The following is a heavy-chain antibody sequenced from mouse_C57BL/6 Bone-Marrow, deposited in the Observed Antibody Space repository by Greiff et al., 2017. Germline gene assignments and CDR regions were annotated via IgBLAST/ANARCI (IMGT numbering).Heavy chain of an antibody. Sequence: QVQLQQPGAELVRPGTSVKLSCKASGYTFTSYWMHWVKQRPGQGLEWIGVIDPSDSYTNYNQKFKGKATLTVDTSSSTAYMQLSSLTSEDSAVYYCASGSSGYYFDYWGQGTTLTVSS. CDR1: GYTFTSYW. V-gene: IGHV1-59*01. D-gene: IGHD3-2*02. CDR3: ASGSSGYYFDY. CDR2: IDPSDSYT. J-gene: IGHJ2*01.